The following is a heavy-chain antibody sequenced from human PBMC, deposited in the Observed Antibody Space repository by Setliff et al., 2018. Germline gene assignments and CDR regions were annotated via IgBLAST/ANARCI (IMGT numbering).Heavy chain of an antibody. Sequence: SETLSLTCTVSGGSITSHYWSWIRQPPGKGLEWIGYIYYSGSTYYSPSLKSRVTISVDTSKSQFSLKLSSVTAADTAVYYCARVRDYEIDYWGQGTLVTVSS. CDR1: GGSITSHY. CDR2: IYYSGST. J-gene: IGHJ4*02. V-gene: IGHV4-59*11. CDR3: ARVRDYEIDY. D-gene: IGHD3-16*01.